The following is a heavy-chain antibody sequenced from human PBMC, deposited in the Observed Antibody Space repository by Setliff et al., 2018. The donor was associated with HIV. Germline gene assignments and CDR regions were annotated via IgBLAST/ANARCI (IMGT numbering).Heavy chain of an antibody. V-gene: IGHV4-61*09. CDR1: GGSIRSGSYS. CDR2: VSSSGSS. Sequence: SETLSLTCTVSGGSIRSGSYSWSWIRQPAGQGLEWIGHVSSSGSSNYNPSLTSRVTISADTSKNQFSLKLTSVTAADTAVYYRARDTYHTGYLGWGPKPHYYYMDVWGKGTTVTV. CDR3: ARDTYHTGYLGWGPKPHYYYMDV. D-gene: IGHD5-12*01. J-gene: IGHJ6*03.